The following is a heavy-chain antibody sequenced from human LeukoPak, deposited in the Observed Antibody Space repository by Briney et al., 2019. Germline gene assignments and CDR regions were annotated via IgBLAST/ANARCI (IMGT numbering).Heavy chain of an antibody. V-gene: IGHV3-23*01. CDR3: ARGDGYGMDY. J-gene: IGHJ4*02. D-gene: IGHD5-24*01. CDR1: GFTFSSYA. CDR2: ISGSGGST. Sequence: GGSLRLSCAASGFTFSSYAMTWVRQAPGKGLEWVSIISGSGGSTSYADSVKGRFTISRDNSKNTLYLQMNRLRDEDTAVYYCARGDGYGMDYWGQGTRVTVSS.